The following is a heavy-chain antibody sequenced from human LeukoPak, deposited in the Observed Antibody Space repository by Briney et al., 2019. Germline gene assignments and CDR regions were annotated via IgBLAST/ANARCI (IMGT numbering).Heavy chain of an antibody. CDR2: MCHSGST. Sequence: SQTLSLTCAVSGGSISSGGYSWSWIRQPPGKGLEWIGYMCHSGSTYYNPSLKSRVTISVDRSKNQFSLKLSSVTAADTAVYYCARGAYDILTGYYRGMPVGYFDYWDQGTLVTVSS. D-gene: IGHD3-9*01. CDR3: ARGAYDILTGYYRGMPVGYFDY. J-gene: IGHJ4*02. V-gene: IGHV4-30-2*01. CDR1: GGSISSGGYS.